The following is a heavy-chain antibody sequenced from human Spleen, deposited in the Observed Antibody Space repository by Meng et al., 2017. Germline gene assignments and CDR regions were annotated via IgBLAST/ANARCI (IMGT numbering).Heavy chain of an antibody. CDR2: IDPKSGDT. J-gene: IGHJ4*02. D-gene: IGHD6-13*01. CDR3: ARDEDISAAGKLFGDY. Sequence: QVPRGQSGAEVKKPGASVKVSCKPSGYNFPDYWLHWVRRAPGQGLEWMGRIDPKSGDTHYAQRFQGRVTMTGDTSISTAYMELSGLRSDDTAMYYCARDEDISAAGKLFGDYWGQGTLVTVSS. V-gene: IGHV1-2*06. CDR1: GYNFPDYW.